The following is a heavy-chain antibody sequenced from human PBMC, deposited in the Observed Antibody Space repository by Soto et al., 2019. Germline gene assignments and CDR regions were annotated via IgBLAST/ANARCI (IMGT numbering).Heavy chain of an antibody. D-gene: IGHD3-22*01. Sequence: AGGSLRLSCAASEFTFSSYVMSWVRQAPGKGLEWVSSISASGGTPYYGDSVKGRFIISRDNSRDILYLQMHGLRADDTAVYFCAKGLYDNAGYYFSNWGQGTLVTVSS. CDR3: AKGLYDNAGYYFSN. CDR2: ISASGGTP. V-gene: IGHV3-23*01. J-gene: IGHJ4*02. CDR1: EFTFSSYV.